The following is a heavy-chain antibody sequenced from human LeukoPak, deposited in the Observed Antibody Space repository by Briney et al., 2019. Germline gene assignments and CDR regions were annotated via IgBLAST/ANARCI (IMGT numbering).Heavy chain of an antibody. V-gene: IGHV3-21*01. J-gene: IGHJ3*02. Sequence: PGGSMRLSCAASGFTFSSYSMNWVRQAPGEGLEWVSSISSSSSYIYYADSVKGRFTISRDNAKNSLYLQMNSLTAEGTAVYYCASPEYSYGFNDAFDIWGQGTMVTVSS. CDR3: ASPEYSYGFNDAFDI. CDR2: ISSSSSYI. D-gene: IGHD5-18*01. CDR1: GFTFSSYS.